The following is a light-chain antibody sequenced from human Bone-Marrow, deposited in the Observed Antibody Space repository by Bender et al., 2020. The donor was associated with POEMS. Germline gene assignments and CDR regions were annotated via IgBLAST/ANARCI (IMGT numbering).Light chain of an antibody. Sequence: QSALTQPASVSGSPGQSITISCAGSRSDIGGYNYVSWYQQHPHKAPKVIIYDVTSRPSGVSNRFSGSKSGNTASLTISGLQAEDEADYYCSSYTSSSALVVFGGGTKLTVL. CDR1: RSDIGGYNY. CDR3: SSYTSSSALVV. CDR2: DVT. J-gene: IGLJ2*01. V-gene: IGLV2-14*03.